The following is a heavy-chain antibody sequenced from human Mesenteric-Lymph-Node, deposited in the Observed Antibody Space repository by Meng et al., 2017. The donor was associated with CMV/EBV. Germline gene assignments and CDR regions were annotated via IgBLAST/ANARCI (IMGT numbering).Heavy chain of an antibody. CDR1: GFTFSSYV. J-gene: IGHJ3*02. CDR2: IYSGGST. D-gene: IGHD2-2*01. Sequence: GESLKISCAASGFTFSSYVMSWVRQAPGKGLEWVSVIYSGGSTYYADSVKGRFTISRDNSKNTLYLQMNSLRAEDTAVYYCARGYCSGTSCYPNAFDIWGQGTMVTVSS. CDR3: ARGYCSGTSCYPNAFDI. V-gene: IGHV3-53*01.